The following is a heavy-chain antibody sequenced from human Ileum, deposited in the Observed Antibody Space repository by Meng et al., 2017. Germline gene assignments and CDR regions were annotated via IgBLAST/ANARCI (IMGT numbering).Heavy chain of an antibody. CDR3: ARERGGGGGDLDD. J-gene: IGHJ1*01. V-gene: IGHV1-18*01. D-gene: IGHD3-10*01. CDR2: LIPSIGSK. Sequence: QVQLVQSGAEVKKPGASVKVSCKTSGYTFSRYSISWVRQAPGHGLEGMGWLIPSIGSKNYAQNFQGRVTMPTDTSTPTASMELRSLRSDDTAFFYCARERGGGGGDLDDWGQGTLVTVSS. CDR1: GYTFSRYS.